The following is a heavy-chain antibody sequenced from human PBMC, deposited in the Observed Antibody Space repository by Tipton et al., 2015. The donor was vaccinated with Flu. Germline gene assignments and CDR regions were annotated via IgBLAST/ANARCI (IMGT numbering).Heavy chain of an antibody. CDR2: IRANGASA. D-gene: IGHD1-1*01. Sequence: SLRLSCAASGFTFSSFAMSWVRQAPGKGLEWVAGIRANGASADYADSVKGRLTISRDNFKNTLYLQMNSLRAEDTAVYYCATGPTTGTTRYFDYWGQGTLVPVSS. V-gene: IGHV3-23*01. CDR3: ATGPTTGTTRYFDY. J-gene: IGHJ4*02. CDR1: GFTFSSFA.